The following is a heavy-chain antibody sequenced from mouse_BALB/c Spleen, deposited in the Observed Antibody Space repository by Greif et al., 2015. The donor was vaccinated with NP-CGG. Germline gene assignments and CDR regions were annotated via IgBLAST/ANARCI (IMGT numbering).Heavy chain of an antibody. J-gene: IGHJ2*01. CDR1: GFDFSRYW. D-gene: IGHD2-4*01. CDR3: ARAYYDSYYFDY. CDR2: INPDSSTI. Sequence: DVKLQESGGGLVQPGGSLKLSCAASGFDFSRYWMSWVRQAPGKGLEWIGEINPDSSTINYTPSLKDKFIISRDNAKNTLYLQMSKVRSEDTALYYCARAYYDSYYFDYWGQGTTLTVSS. V-gene: IGHV4-1*02.